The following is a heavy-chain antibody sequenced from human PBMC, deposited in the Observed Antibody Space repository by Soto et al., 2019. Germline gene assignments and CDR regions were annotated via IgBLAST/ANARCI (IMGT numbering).Heavy chain of an antibody. Sequence: QVQLQESGPGLVKPSETLSLTCSVSGGSITESHWSWIRQPVGKGLEWIGRMYTRGSATYNPSLKSRVTMSLDSSKNEFSLKVRSMTAADTAVYYCATSTIMGLEVAGHFDNWGQGTLVTVSS. D-gene: IGHD3-16*01. CDR1: GGSITESH. CDR2: MYTRGSA. V-gene: IGHV4-4*07. J-gene: IGHJ4*01. CDR3: ATSTIMGLEVAGHFDN.